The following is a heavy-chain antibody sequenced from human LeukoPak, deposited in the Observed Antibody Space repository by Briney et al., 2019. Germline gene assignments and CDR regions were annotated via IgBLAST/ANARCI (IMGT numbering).Heavy chain of an antibody. D-gene: IGHD1-26*01. V-gene: IGHV3-48*03. CDR2: ISGSGGSI. CDR3: VPGALPYFDH. J-gene: IGHJ4*02. CDR1: GFPFSTFE. Sequence: PGGSLRLSCVASGFPFSTFELNWVRQAPRKGLEWVSYISGSGGSIYYADSVKGRFTISRHNAKNSLYLQTNNLRAEDTAVYYCVPGALPYFDHGGQRTLVTVSS.